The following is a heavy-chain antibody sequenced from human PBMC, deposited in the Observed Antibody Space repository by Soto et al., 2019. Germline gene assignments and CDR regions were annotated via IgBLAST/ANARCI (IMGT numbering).Heavy chain of an antibody. J-gene: IGHJ6*02. Sequence: SETLSLTCTVSGGSISSSSYYWGWIRQPPGKGLEWIGSIYYSGSTYYNPSLKSRVTISVDTSKNQFSLKLSSVTAADTAVYYCRTQGYSSGWYLYYYYYGMDVWGQGTTVT. V-gene: IGHV4-39*01. CDR1: GGSISSSSYY. CDR3: RTQGYSSGWYLYYYYYGMDV. CDR2: IYYSGST. D-gene: IGHD6-19*01.